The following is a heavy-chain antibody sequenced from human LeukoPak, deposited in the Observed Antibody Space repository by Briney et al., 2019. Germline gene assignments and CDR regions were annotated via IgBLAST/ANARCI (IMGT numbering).Heavy chain of an antibody. CDR3: ARGPPSTVLTPDDAFDI. J-gene: IGHJ3*02. Sequence: ASVKVSCKPSGYTFTAYYIHWVRQAPGQGLEWVAWINPSSGGANYAQKFQGRVTMTRDTSITTAYLELSSLRSDDTAVYYCARGPPSTVLTPDDAFDIWGHGTVVSVS. D-gene: IGHD4-23*01. CDR2: INPSSGGA. V-gene: IGHV1-2*02. CDR1: GYTFTAYY.